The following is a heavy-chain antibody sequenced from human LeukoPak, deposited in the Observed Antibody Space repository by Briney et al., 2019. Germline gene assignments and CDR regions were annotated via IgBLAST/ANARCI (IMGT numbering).Heavy chain of an antibody. V-gene: IGHV1-18*01. CDR2: ISANNGNT. CDR3: ARDLGGFIAAAGNEYFHH. J-gene: IGHJ1*01. D-gene: IGHD6-13*01. Sequence: ASVKVSCKASGYTFTSYGISWVRQAPGLGLEWMGWISANNGNTNYAQKFQGRVTMTTDTSTSTAYMELSSLRSEDTAVYYCARDLGGFIAAAGNEYFHHWGQGTLVTVSS. CDR1: GYTFTSYG.